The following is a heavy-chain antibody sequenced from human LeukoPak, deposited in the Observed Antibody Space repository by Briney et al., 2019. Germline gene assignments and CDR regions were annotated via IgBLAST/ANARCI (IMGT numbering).Heavy chain of an antibody. CDR3: ARASSSSLYYYYYMDV. CDR2: IIPIFGTA. V-gene: IGHV1-69*05. J-gene: IGHJ6*03. Sequence: SVKVSCKASGSTFSSYAISWVREAPGQGLEWMGGIIPIFGTANYAQKFQGRVTITTDESTSTAYMELSSLRSEDTAVYYCARASSSSLYYYYYMDVWGKGTTVTVSS. CDR1: GSTFSSYA. D-gene: IGHD6-6*01.